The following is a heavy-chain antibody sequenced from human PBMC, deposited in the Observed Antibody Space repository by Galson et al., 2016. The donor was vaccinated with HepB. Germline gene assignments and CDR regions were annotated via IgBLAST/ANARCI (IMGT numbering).Heavy chain of an antibody. CDR3: ARDAENRGVYNNGTVGDFFDS. V-gene: IGHV4/OR15-8*01. D-gene: IGHD1-7*01. J-gene: IGHJ4*02. CDR1: GGSVSSSNW. CDR2: IYHSGTT. Sequence: SETLSLTCVVSGGSVSSSNWWTWVRQPPGKGLEWIGEIYHSGTTYYNPSLKSRATISRDKSKNEFSLYLMSVTAADTAVYFCARDAENRGVYNNGTVGDFFDSWGQGSLVTVSS.